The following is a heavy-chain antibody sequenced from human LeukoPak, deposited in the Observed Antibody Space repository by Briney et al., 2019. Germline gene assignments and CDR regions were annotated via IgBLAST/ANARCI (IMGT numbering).Heavy chain of an antibody. J-gene: IGHJ6*03. CDR1: GFTFSSNY. D-gene: IGHD2-15*01. CDR2: IYSGGST. CDR3: ASRAAPDYYYYYMDV. V-gene: IGHV3-66*02. Sequence: GGSLRLSCAASGFTFSSNYMSWVRQAPGKGLEWVSVIYSGGSTYYADSVKGRFTISRDNSKNTLYLQMNSLRAEDTAVYYCASRAAPDYYYYYMDVWGKGTTVTVSS.